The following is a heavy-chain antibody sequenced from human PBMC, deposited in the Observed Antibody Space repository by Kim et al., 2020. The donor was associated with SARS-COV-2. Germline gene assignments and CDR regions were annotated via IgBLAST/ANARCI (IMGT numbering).Heavy chain of an antibody. J-gene: IGHJ4*02. V-gene: IGHV2-5*01. D-gene: IGHD3-22*01. CDR1: GFSLSTSGVG. Sequence: SGPTLVNPTQTLTLTCTFSGFSLSTSGVGVGWIRQPPGKALEWLALIFWNDDKRYSPSLKSRLTITKDTSKNQVALTMTNVDPVDTATYYCAHDSSGSYHGCYFDYWGQGTLVTVSS. CDR3: AHDSSGSYHGCYFDY. CDR2: IFWNDDK.